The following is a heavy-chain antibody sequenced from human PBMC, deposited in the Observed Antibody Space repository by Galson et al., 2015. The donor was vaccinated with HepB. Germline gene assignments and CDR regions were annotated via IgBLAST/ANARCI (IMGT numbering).Heavy chain of an antibody. CDR3: AKDRSTVTAPFDY. Sequence: SLRLSCAASGFTFSDYYMSWIRQAPGKGLEWVSYISSSSSYTNDADSVKGRFTISRDNAKNSLYLQMNSLRAEDTAVYYCAKDRSTVTAPFDYWGQGTLVTVSS. CDR2: ISSSSSYT. V-gene: IGHV3-11*06. D-gene: IGHD4-11*01. CDR1: GFTFSDYY. J-gene: IGHJ4*02.